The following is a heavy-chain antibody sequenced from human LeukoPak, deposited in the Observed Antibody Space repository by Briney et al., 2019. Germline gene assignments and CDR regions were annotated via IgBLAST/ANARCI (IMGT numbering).Heavy chain of an antibody. D-gene: IGHD3-9*01. J-gene: IGHJ4*02. CDR2: ISTGGSTI. Sequence: GGSLRLSCAASGFPFTTYEMHWVRQAPGRGLEWVSYISTGGSTIKYADSVKGRFTISRDNPKNSLYLQMNSLRAEDTAVYYCASRPTYYDILTGYYAPPYFDYWGQGTLVTVSS. CDR1: GFPFTTYE. CDR3: ASRPTYYDILTGYYAPPYFDY. V-gene: IGHV3-48*03.